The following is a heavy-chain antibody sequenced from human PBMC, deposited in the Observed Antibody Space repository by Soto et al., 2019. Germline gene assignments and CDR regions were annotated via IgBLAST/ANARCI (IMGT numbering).Heavy chain of an antibody. J-gene: IGHJ3*02. V-gene: IGHV6-1*01. CDR2: TYYMSKWYN. Sequence: PSQTLSLTCAISGDSVSSNSAAWNWIRQSPSRGLEWLGRTYYMSKWYNDYAVSVKSRITINPDTSKNQFSLQLNSVTPEDTAVYYCARDEGYYDSSGYRGGAFDIWGQGTMVTVSS. CDR3: ARDEGYYDSSGYRGGAFDI. D-gene: IGHD3-22*01. CDR1: GDSVSSNSAA.